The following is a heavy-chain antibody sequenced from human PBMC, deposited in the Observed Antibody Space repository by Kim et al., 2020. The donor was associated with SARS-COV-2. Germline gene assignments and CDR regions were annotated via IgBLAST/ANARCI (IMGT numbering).Heavy chain of an antibody. D-gene: IGHD2-21*02. CDR2: ISGSGGST. Sequence: GGSLRLSCAASGFTFSSYAMSWVRQAPGKGLEWVSAISGSGGSTYYADSVKGRFTISRDNSKNTLYLQMNSLRAEDTAVYYCAKVGGAVVTHNWFDPWGQGTLVTVSS. J-gene: IGHJ5*02. CDR3: AKVGGAVVTHNWFDP. V-gene: IGHV3-23*01. CDR1: GFTFSSYA.